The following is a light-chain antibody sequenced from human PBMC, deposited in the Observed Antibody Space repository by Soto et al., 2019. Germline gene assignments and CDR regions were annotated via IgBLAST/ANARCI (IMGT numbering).Light chain of an antibody. J-gene: IGKJ5*01. V-gene: IGKV3-15*01. CDR3: QQYNNWPPT. Sequence: EIVMTQSPATLSVSPGERATLSCRASQSVTSNLAWYQQKPGQAPRLLIYVASTRATVIPARFSGSRSGTEFTLTITSLQSEDFAVYYCQQYNNWPPTVRQGTRLVIK. CDR1: QSVTSN. CDR2: VAS.